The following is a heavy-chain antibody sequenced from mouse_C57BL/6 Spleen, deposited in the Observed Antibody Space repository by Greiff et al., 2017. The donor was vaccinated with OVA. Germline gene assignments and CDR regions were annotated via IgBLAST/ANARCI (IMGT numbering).Heavy chain of an antibody. Sequence: VQLQQSVAELVRPGASVKLSCTASGFTIKNTYMHWVKQRPEQGLEWIGRIDPSNGNTKYAPKFKGKATITADTSSNTAYLQLSSLTSEATAIDYCASYCGSSYWFDYWGQGTLVTVSA. V-gene: IGHV14-3*01. D-gene: IGHD1-1*01. CDR2: IDPSNGNT. CDR1: GFTIKNTY. CDR3: ASYCGSSYWFDY. J-gene: IGHJ3*01.